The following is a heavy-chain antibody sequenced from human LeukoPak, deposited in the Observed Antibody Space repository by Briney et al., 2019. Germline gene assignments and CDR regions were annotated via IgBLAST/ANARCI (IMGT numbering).Heavy chain of an antibody. V-gene: IGHV1-69*04. D-gene: IGHD2-15*01. CDR3: ARAVVVVAATNGAFDI. Sequence: SVKVSCKASGGTFSSYAISWVRQAPGQGLEWMGRIIPIFGIANYAQKFQGRVTITAGKSTSTAYMELSSLRSEDTAVYYCARAVVVVAATNGAFDIWGRGTMVTVSS. J-gene: IGHJ3*02. CDR1: GGTFSSYA. CDR2: IIPIFGIA.